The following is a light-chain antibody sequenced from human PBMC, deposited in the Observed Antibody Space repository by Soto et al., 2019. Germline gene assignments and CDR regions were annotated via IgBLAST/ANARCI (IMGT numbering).Light chain of an antibody. CDR2: DVT. J-gene: IGLJ2*01. CDR1: ASDVASHNA. CDR3: SSYRSRTTPVV. V-gene: IGLV2-14*01. Sequence: QSALTQPASVSGSPGQSITIPCTGTASDVASHNAVSWYQQYPGKAPKLIIYDVTDRPSGVSYRFSGSKSGITASLTISGLQAEDEADYYCSSYRSRTTPVVFGGGTQLTVL.